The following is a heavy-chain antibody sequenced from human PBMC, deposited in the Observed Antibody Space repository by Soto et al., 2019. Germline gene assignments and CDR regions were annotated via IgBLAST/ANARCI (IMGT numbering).Heavy chain of an antibody. CDR1: VYRFASYD. J-gene: IGHJ6*04. Sequence: SAKASCKASVYRFASYDINWPRHDTGQGLEWMGWMNPNSGNTGYAQKFQGRVAMTRNTSISTAYMELSSLRSEDTALYYCARGLDELVPGDVWRKGTPVTVSS. CDR3: ARGLDELVPGDV. D-gene: IGHD2-2*01. CDR2: MNPNSGNT. V-gene: IGHV1-8*01.